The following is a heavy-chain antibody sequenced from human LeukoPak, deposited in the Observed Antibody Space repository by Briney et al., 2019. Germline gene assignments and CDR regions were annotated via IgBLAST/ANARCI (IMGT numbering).Heavy chain of an antibody. CDR2: ISYDGKKY. CDR1: GFSFNSYD. V-gene: IGHV3-30*04. Sequence: PGGSLRLSCTASGFSFNSYDMHWVRQAPGKGLEWVAVISYDGKKYYYADSVKGRFTISRDNSKSALYLQMNSLRPEDMAVYYCAKAAGKENGYDFYFEHWGQGTLVTVSS. D-gene: IGHD3-3*01. J-gene: IGHJ4*02. CDR3: AKAAGKENGYDFYFEH.